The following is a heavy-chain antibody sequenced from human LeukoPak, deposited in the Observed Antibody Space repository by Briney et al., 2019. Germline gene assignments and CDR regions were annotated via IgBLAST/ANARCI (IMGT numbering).Heavy chain of an antibody. D-gene: IGHD3-10*01. V-gene: IGHV4-34*01. CDR1: GGSFRAYF. CDR2: INHSGDT. Sequence: SETLSLTCAVHGGSFRAYFWSWIRQPPGKGLEWIGEINHSGDTNYNPSLKNRVTMSVDTSEDQFSLKLDSVTAADTAVYYCAREANSYGSGTCAWFDQWAQGTLVTVSS. CDR3: AREANSYGSGTCAWFDQ. J-gene: IGHJ1*01.